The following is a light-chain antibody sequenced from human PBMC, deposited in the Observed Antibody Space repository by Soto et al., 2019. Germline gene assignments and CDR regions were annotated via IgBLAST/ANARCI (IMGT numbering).Light chain of an antibody. J-gene: IGKJ5*01. CDR3: QQYNNWPIT. CDR2: GAS. CDR1: QSVSSN. Sequence: EIVLTQSPGTLSLSPGERATLSCRASQSVSSNLAWYQQKPGQAPRLLIYGASTRATGLPARFSGSGSGTQFTLTISSLQSEDFAVYYCQQYNNWPITFGQGTRLEIK. V-gene: IGKV3-15*01.